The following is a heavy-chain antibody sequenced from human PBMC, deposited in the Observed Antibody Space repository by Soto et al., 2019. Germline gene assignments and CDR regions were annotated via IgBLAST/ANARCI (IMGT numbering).Heavy chain of an antibody. Sequence: PGKELEWIGYIYYSGSTNYKPSLKSRLTISVDTSKNQFSLSLRSVTAADTAFYFCVRRGRTSNVDWFDLWGQGILVTVSS. CDR3: VRRGRTSNVDWFDL. D-gene: IGHD3-3*02. V-gene: IGHV4-61*06. CDR2: IYYSGST. J-gene: IGHJ5*02.